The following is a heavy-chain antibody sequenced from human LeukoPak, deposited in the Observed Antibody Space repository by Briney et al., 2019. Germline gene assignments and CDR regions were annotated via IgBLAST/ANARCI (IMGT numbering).Heavy chain of an antibody. CDR3: AKDRVAAAGILCYFDY. V-gene: IGHV3-30-3*01. Sequence: GGSLRLSCAASGFTFSSYAMHWVRQAPGKGLEWVAVISYDGSNKYYADSVKGRFTISRDNSKNTLYLQMNSLRAEDTAVYYCAKDRVAAAGILCYFDYWGQGTLVTVSS. D-gene: IGHD6-13*01. CDR2: ISYDGSNK. J-gene: IGHJ4*02. CDR1: GFTFSSYA.